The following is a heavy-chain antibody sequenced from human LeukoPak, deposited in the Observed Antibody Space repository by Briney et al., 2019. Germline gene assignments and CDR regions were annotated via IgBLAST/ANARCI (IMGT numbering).Heavy chain of an antibody. J-gene: IGHJ4*02. CDR3: ARDTVNGPFVISLDY. Sequence: GGSLRLSCAASGFSLTSYEMNWVRQTPGRGLEWVSHFSSGGNTEYYADSVRGRFSMSRDNAKNSLYLEMNSLRAEATAVYYCARDTVNGPFVISLDYWGQGALVTVSS. CDR1: GFSLTSYE. V-gene: IGHV3-48*03. CDR2: FSSGGNTE. D-gene: IGHD2-8*01.